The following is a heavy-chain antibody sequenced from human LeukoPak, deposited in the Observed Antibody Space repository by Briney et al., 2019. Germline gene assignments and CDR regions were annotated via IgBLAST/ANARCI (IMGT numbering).Heavy chain of an antibody. J-gene: IGHJ5*02. D-gene: IGHD3-22*01. V-gene: IGHV1-46*01. CDR3: ARQGRSGSYSAFSWFDP. CDR1: GYTFTTYY. CDR2: INPTGGST. Sequence: ASVKVSCKASGYTFTTYYMHWVRQAPGKGLEWMGKINPTGGSTTYAQKFQGRVTMTRDMSTNTVYMELSSLRSEDTAVYYCARQGRSGSYSAFSWFDPWGQGTLVTVSS.